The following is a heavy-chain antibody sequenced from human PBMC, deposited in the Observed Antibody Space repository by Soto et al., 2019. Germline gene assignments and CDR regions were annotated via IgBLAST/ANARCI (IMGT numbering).Heavy chain of an antibody. J-gene: IGHJ4*02. CDR2: INPNSGDT. Sequence: QVQLVQSGAEVKKPGASVKVSCKASGYIFTGYYMHWVRQAPGQGLEWMGWINPNSGDTNYAQKFQGWVTMTRDTSISPAYMELSRLTFDDTAVYYCARGSRIAVAGNPFSDYWGQGTLVTVSS. V-gene: IGHV1-2*04. CDR3: ARGSRIAVAGNPFSDY. D-gene: IGHD6-19*01. CDR1: GYIFTGYY.